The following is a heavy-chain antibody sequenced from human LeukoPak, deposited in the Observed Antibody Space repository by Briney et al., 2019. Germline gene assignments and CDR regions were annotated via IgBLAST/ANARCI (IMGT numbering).Heavy chain of an antibody. Sequence: SETLSLTCTVSGGSISSSNYYGGWVRQPPGKGLEWIERIYYSGSTYYHPSLKSRVTISVDTSKNQFSQHLSSVTAADTAVYYWARDRRELLWFGELQCYYYYYMDVWGKGTTVTVSS. CDR1: GGSISSSNYY. J-gene: IGHJ6*03. CDR2: IYYSGST. D-gene: IGHD3-10*01. CDR3: ARDRRELLWFGELQCYYYYYMDV. V-gene: IGHV4-39*07.